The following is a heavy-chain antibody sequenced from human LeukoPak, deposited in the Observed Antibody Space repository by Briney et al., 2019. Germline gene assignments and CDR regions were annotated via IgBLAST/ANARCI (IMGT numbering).Heavy chain of an antibody. V-gene: IGHV4-4*07. D-gene: IGHD4-23*01. Sequence: SETLSLTCTVSGGSINSYYWSWIRQPAGKGLEWIGRIYTSGSTNYNPSLKSRVSMSVDTSKNQFSLKLTSVTAADTAVYYCARGGKATVVTMWGQGILVTVSS. CDR2: IYTSGST. J-gene: IGHJ4*02. CDR3: ARGGKATVVTM. CDR1: GGSINSYY.